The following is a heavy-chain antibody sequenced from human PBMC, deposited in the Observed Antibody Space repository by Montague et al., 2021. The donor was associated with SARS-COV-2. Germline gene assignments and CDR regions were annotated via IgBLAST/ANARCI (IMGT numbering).Heavy chain of an antibody. V-gene: IGHV4-39*07. D-gene: IGHD6-13*01. Sequence: SETLSLTCTVSGGSISSSSYYWGWIRQPPGEGLEWIGSIYYSGSTYYNPSLKSRVTISVDTSKSQFSLKLSSVTAADTAVYYCARVGRQQLVRLSGMDVWGQGTTVTVSS. CDR3: ARVGRQQLVRLSGMDV. CDR1: GGSISSSSYY. J-gene: IGHJ6*02. CDR2: IYYSGST.